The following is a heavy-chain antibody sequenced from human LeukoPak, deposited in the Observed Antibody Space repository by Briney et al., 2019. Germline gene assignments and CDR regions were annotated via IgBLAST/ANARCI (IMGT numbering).Heavy chain of an antibody. CDR3: ARDQLELRSSYNWFDP. J-gene: IGHJ5*02. D-gene: IGHD1-7*01. CDR2: ISYDGSNK. CDR1: GFTFSSYA. V-gene: IGHV3-30*04. Sequence: GGSLRLSCAASGFTFSSYAMHWVRQAPGKGLEWMAVISYDGSNKYYADSVKGRFTISRDNSKNTLYLQMNSLRAEDTAVYYCARDQLELRSSYNWFDPWGQGTLVTVSS.